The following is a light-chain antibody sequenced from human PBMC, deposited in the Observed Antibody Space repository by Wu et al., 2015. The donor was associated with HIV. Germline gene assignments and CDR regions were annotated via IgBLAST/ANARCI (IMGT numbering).Light chain of an antibody. J-gene: IGKJ5*01. V-gene: IGKV1-5*03. CDR1: QSISSW. Sequence: DIQMTQSPSTLSASVGDRVTITCRASQSISSWLAWYQQKPGKAPKVLIYKASSLESGVPSRFSGSGSGTEFTLTISSLQPDDFATYYCQQYNGFPITFGQGTRLDIK. CDR3: QQYNGFPIT. CDR2: KAS.